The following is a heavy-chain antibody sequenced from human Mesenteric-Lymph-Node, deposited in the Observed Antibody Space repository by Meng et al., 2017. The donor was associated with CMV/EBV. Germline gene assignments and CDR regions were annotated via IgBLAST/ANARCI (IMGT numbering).Heavy chain of an antibody. V-gene: IGHV4-59*01. D-gene: IGHD7-27*01. Sequence: SETLSLTCTVSGGSINHSYWSWIRQSPEKGLEWIGYIYYSGRTNYNPSLESRVTISVDTSKNQLSLKLTSVTAADTAMYYCAKDCDWGGFCPFEIWGQGTMVTVSS. CDR3: AKDCDWGGFCPFEI. CDR2: IYYSGRT. CDR1: GGSINHSY. J-gene: IGHJ3*02.